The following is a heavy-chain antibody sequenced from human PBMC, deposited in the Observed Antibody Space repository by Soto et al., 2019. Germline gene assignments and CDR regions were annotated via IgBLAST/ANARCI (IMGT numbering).Heavy chain of an antibody. D-gene: IGHD3-3*01. CDR1: GFTFSSYA. CDR3: AKEFGGDFWSGYYLGY. J-gene: IGHJ4*02. V-gene: IGHV3-23*01. Sequence: GGSLRLSCAASGFTFSSYAMSWVRQAPGKGLEWVSAISGSGGSTYYADSVKGRFTISRDNSKNTLYLQMNSLRAEDTAVYYCAKEFGGDFWSGYYLGYWGQGTLVTVSS. CDR2: ISGSGGST.